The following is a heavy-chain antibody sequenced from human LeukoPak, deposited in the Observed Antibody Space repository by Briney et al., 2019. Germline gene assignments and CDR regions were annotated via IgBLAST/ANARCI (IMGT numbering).Heavy chain of an antibody. V-gene: IGHV1-58*02. D-gene: IGHD1-26*01. J-gene: IGHJ4*02. CDR3: AADSGATSFDY. CDR1: GFTFTSSA. Sequence: GASAKVSCKASGFTFTSSAMQWVRQARGQRLEWIGGIVVGSGNTNYAQKFQERVTITRDMSTSTAYMELSSLRSEDTAVYYCAADSGATSFDYWGQGTLVTVSS. CDR2: IVVGSGNT.